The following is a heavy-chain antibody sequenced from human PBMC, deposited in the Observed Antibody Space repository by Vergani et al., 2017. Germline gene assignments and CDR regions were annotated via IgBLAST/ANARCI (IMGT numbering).Heavy chain of an antibody. CDR1: GGTFSSYA. D-gene: IGHD3-22*01. J-gene: IGHJ6*02. CDR3: ARDRGGNYYDPLYGMDV. CDR2: IIPIFGTA. Sequence: QVQLVQSGAEVKKPGSSVKVSCKASGGTFSSYAISWVRQAPGQGLEWMGGIIPIFGTANYAQKFQGRVTITADESTSTAYMELSSLRSEDTAVYYCARDRGGNYYDPLYGMDVWGQGTTVTVSS. V-gene: IGHV1-69*13.